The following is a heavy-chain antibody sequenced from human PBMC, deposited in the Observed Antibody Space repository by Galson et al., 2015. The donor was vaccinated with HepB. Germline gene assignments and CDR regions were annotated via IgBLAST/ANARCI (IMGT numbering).Heavy chain of an antibody. CDR2: IKSKTDGGTT. CDR3: TTDGRYSGSPNAFDI. V-gene: IGHV3-15*01. CDR1: GFTFSNAW. D-gene: IGHD1-26*01. J-gene: IGHJ3*02. Sequence: SLRLSCAASGFTFSNAWMSWVRQAPGKGLEWVGRIKSKTDGGTTDYAAPVKGRFTISRDDSKNTLYLQMNSLKTEDTAVYYCTTDGRYSGSPNAFDIWGQGTMVTVSS.